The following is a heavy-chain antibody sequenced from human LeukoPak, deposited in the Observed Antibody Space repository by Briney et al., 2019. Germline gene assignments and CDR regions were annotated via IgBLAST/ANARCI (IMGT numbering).Heavy chain of an antibody. CDR2: ISGSGGNT. J-gene: IGHJ3*02. V-gene: IGHV3-23*01. D-gene: IGHD3-22*01. CDR3: ARGYYYDSSGYSNTFDI. Sequence: GGSLRLSCAASGFTFSSYAMSWVRQAPGKGLEWVSAISGSGGNTYYADSVKGRFTISRDNSKDTLYLQVNSLRAEDTAVYYCARGYYYDSSGYSNTFDIWGQGTMVTVSS. CDR1: GFTFSSYA.